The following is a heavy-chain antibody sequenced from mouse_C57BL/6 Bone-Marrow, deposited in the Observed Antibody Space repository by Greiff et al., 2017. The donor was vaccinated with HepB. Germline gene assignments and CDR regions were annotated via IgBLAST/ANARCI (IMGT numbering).Heavy chain of an antibody. CDR1: GYPFTSYT. V-gene: IGHV1-4*01. D-gene: IGHD2-4*01. Sequence: VPLQQSGAELARPGASVKMSCKASGYPFTSYTMHWVKQRPGQGLEWIGYINPSSGYTKYNQKFKDKATLTADKSSSTAYMQLSSLTSEDSAVYYCAFYDYDYFDYWGQGTTLTVSS. CDR2: INPSSGYT. CDR3: AFYDYDYFDY. J-gene: IGHJ2*01.